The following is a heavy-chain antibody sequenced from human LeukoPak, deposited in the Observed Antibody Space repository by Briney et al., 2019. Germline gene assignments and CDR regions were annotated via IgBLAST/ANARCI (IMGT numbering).Heavy chain of an antibody. D-gene: IGHD6-19*01. CDR3: AKDQGLLVVAGRFGY. CDR2: IWYDGTNK. J-gene: IGHJ4*02. V-gene: IGHV3-33*03. CDR1: GFTFTSYG. Sequence: GGSLRLSCAASGFTFTSYGMHWVRQAPGKGLEWVALIWYDGTNKYYADSVKGRFTISRDNAKNSLYLQMNSLRAEDTAVYYCAKDQGLLVVAGRFGYRGQGTLVTVSS.